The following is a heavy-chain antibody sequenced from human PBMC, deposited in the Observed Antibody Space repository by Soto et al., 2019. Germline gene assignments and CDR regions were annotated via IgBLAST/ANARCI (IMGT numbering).Heavy chain of an antibody. CDR1: GGTFGKNA. J-gene: IGHJ6*02. CDR3: AKSRAAAPPRVGMDV. D-gene: IGHD6-25*01. V-gene: IGHV1-69*13. Sequence: SVKVSCKASGGTFGKNAFSWVRQAPGQGLEWMGGIIPFFHAPNYAQKFQGRVTITADESMNMVFMEMSSLRSEDTAIYYCAKSRAAAPPRVGMDVWGQGTTVTVSS. CDR2: IIPFFHAP.